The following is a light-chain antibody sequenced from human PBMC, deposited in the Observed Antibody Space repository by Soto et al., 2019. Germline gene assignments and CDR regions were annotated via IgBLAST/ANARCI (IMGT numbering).Light chain of an antibody. J-gene: IGKJ1*01. CDR1: QSVGTK. Sequence: EIVMTQSPATLSVSPGESATLSCRASQSVGTKLAWYQLKPGRAPRLVIYSASSRATGFPARFSGSGSGTEFTLSISSLQSEDFAVYSCQQYHNYWTFGQGTKVEI. CDR2: SAS. V-gene: IGKV3-15*01. CDR3: QQYHNYWT.